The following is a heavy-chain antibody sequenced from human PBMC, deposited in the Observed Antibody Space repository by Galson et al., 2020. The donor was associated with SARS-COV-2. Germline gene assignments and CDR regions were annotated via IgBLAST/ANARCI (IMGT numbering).Heavy chain of an antibody. Sequence: ASETLSLTCTVSGDSIYNYFWTWIRQPAGKGLEWIGRIYTTGSANYNPSLKTRVTMSVNTSKNQISLKVISVTAADTAVYYCAREPTVTSRGLDVWGQGTTVTVSS. V-gene: IGHV4-4*07. CDR1: GDSIYNYF. CDR2: IYTTGSA. J-gene: IGHJ6*02. D-gene: IGHD4-4*01. CDR3: AREPTVTSRGLDV.